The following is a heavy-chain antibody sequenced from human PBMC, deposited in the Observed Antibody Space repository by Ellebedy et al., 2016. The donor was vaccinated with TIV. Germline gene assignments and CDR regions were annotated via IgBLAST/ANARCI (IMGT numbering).Heavy chain of an antibody. CDR3: ARNENYGAEVIDY. CDR1: GFTFSSYW. CDR2: INGDGTTT. J-gene: IGHJ4*02. D-gene: IGHD4-17*01. V-gene: IGHV3-74*03. Sequence: PEGSLRLSCAVSGFTFSSYWMQWVRQAPGKGLVWVSGINGDGTTTTYADSVKGRFSISRDNVKNSLYLQMNSLRDEDTAVYYCARNENYGAEVIDYWGQGTLVTVSS.